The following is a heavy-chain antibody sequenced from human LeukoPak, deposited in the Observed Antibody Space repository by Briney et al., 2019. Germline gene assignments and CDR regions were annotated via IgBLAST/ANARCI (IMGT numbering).Heavy chain of an antibody. CDR1: GFTFSSYS. J-gene: IGHJ6*03. CDR2: ISSSSSYI. Sequence: GGSLRLSCAASGFTFSSYSMNWVRQAPGKGLEWVSSISSSSSYIYYADSVKGRFTISRDNAKNSLYLQMNSLRAEDTAVYYCARVGGSGVYYYYYYMDVWGKGTTVTISS. CDR3: ARVGGSGVYYYYYYMDV. D-gene: IGHD3-10*01. V-gene: IGHV3-21*01.